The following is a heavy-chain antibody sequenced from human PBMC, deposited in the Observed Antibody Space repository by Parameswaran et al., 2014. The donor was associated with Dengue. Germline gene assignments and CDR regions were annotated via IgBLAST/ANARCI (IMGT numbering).Heavy chain of an antibody. CDR2: ISSSGSTI. J-gene: IGHJ5*02. CDR3: ARGDSGSYYGWFDP. D-gene: IGHD1-26*01. V-gene: IGHV3-11*01. Sequence: WIRQPPGKGLEWVSYISSSGSTIYYADSVKGRFTISRDNAKNSLYLQMNSLRAEDTAVYYCARGDSGSYYGWFDPWGQGTLVTVSS.